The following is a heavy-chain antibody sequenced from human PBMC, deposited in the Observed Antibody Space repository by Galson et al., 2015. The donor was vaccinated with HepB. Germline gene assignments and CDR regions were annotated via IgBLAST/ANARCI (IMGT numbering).Heavy chain of an antibody. CDR2: INPSGGST. D-gene: IGHD2-2*01. V-gene: IGHV1-46*01. CDR3: ARDGLWYCSSTSCPSSHYYYGMDV. J-gene: IGHJ6*02. Sequence: SVKVSCKASGYTFTSYYMHWVRQAPGQGLEWMGIINPSGGSTSYAQKFQGRVTMTRDTSTSTVYMELSSLRSEDTAVYYCARDGLWYCSSTSCPSSHYYYGMDVWGQGTTVTVSS. CDR1: GYTFTSYY.